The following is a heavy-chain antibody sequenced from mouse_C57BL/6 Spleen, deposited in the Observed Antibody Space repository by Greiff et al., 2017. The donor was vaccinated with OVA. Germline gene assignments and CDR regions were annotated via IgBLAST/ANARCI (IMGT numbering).Heavy chain of an antibody. J-gene: IGHJ3*01. CDR2: INPNNGGT. CDR3: AMDGYDGGFAY. D-gene: IGHD2-2*01. Sequence: EVQLQQSGPELVKPGASVKISCTASGYTITDYYMHWVKQSHGKSLEWIGDINPNNGGTRYNQKFKGKATLTADTSSSTAYMQLRSLTSEDSAVYYCAMDGYDGGFAYWGKGTLVTVSA. V-gene: IGHV1-26*01. CDR1: GYTITDYY.